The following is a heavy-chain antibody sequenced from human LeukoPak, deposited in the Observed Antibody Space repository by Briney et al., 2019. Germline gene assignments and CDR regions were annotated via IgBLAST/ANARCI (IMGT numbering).Heavy chain of an antibody. D-gene: IGHD1-1*01. CDR1: GGSISTYY. CDR3: ARDFRTTGNLIHYYYYYYMDV. Sequence: TETLSLTCTVSGGSISTYYWSWIRQPAGKGLEWIGRIYTSGSTNYNPSLKSRVTMSADTSKNQFSLKLSSVTAADTAVYYCARDFRTTGNLIHYYYYYYMDVWGKGTTVTVSS. CDR2: IYTSGST. J-gene: IGHJ6*03. V-gene: IGHV4-4*07.